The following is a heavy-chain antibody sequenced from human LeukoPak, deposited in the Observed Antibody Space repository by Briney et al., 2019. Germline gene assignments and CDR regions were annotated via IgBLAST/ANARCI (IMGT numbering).Heavy chain of an antibody. J-gene: IGHJ4*02. CDR1: GGSFSGYY. CDR3: ARRRTGFYYDSSGYVTLFDY. CDR2: INHSGST. Sequence: PSETLSLTCAVYGGSFSGYYWSWIRQPPGKGLEWIGEINHSGSTNYNPSLKSRVTISVDTSKNQLSLKLSSVTAADTAVYYCARRRTGFYYDSSGYVTLFDYWGQGTLVTVSS. V-gene: IGHV4-34*01. D-gene: IGHD3-22*01.